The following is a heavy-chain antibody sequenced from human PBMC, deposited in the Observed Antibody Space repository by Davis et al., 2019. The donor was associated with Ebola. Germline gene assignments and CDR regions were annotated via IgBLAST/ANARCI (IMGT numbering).Heavy chain of an antibody. J-gene: IGHJ3*02. V-gene: IGHV3-11*01. CDR3: AREGLLWFGELLYRSVAFDI. CDR2: ISSSGSTI. Sequence: SLKISCAASGFPFSDYYMSWIRQAPGKGLERASYISSSGSTIYYADSVKGRFTISRDNAKNSLYLQMNSLRADDTAVYYCAREGLLWFGELLYRSVAFDIWGQGTMVTVTS. CDR1: GFPFSDYY. D-gene: IGHD3-10*01.